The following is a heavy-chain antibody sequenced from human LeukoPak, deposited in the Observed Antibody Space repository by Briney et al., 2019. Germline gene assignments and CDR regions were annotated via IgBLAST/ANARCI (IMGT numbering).Heavy chain of an antibody. D-gene: IGHD6-19*01. CDR2: ISGSGGNT. Sequence: GGSLRLSCAAAGFTFYNYAMNWVRQAPGKGPEWVSAISGSGGNTYYADSVKDRFTISRDNSKNTLYLQMSSLRAEDTALYYCARGQWLVTSSFDSWGQGTLVTVSS. J-gene: IGHJ4*02. V-gene: IGHV3-23*01. CDR1: GFTFYNYA. CDR3: ARGQWLVTSSFDS.